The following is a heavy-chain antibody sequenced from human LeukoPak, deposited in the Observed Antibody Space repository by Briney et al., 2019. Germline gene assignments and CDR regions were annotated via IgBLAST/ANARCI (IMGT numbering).Heavy chain of an antibody. D-gene: IGHD6-19*01. J-gene: IGHJ4*02. CDR2: MNPNSGNT. Sequence: GASVKVSCKASGYSFTSYDINWVRQATGQGLEWMGWMNPNSGNTGYAQKFQGRVTMTRNTSISTAYMELSSLRSEDTAVYYCARGTPTDAYSSGWYWWGQGTLVTVSS. CDR1: GYSFTSYD. CDR3: ARGTPTDAYSSGWYW. V-gene: IGHV1-8*01.